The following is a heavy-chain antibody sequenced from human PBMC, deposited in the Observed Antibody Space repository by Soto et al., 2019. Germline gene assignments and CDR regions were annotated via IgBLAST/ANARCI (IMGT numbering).Heavy chain of an antibody. CDR1: CGSISSGGYS. CDR2: IYHSGST. Sequence: SDTLSLTCAVSCGSISSGGYSLSCIRQPPGKGLEWIGYIYHSGSTYYNPSLKSRVTISVDRSKNQFSLKLSSVTAADTAVYYCARGYCSSPSCYVHARFQPWGPETLVSVS. J-gene: IGHJ5*02. V-gene: IGHV4-30-2*01. D-gene: IGHD2-2*01. CDR3: ARGYCSSPSCYVHARFQP.